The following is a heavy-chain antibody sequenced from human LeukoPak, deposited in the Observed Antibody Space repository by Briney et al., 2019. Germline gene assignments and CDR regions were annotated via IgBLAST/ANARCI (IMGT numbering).Heavy chain of an antibody. Sequence: GGSLRLSCAASGFTFSNAWMSWVRQAPGKGLEWVSYISSSGSTIYYADSVKGRFTISRDNAKNSLYLQMNSLRAEDTAVYYCASGIAVAANWFDPWGQGTLVTVSS. CDR2: ISSSGSTI. CDR1: GFTFSNAW. J-gene: IGHJ5*02. V-gene: IGHV3-11*04. CDR3: ASGIAVAANWFDP. D-gene: IGHD6-19*01.